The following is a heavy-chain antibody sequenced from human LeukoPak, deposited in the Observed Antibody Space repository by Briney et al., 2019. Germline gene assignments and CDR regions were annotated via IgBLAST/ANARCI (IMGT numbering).Heavy chain of an antibody. J-gene: IGHJ4*02. Sequence: PGGSLRLSCEASGFTFSSYSMTWVRQAPGKGLEWVASISRNSTYIHYADSVKGRFTISRDNARNSLFLQMNSLRAEDTAIYYCASDEGNYFDYWGQGTLVTVSS. CDR3: ASDEGNYFDY. V-gene: IGHV3-21*01. CDR2: ISRNSTYI. CDR1: GFTFSSYS.